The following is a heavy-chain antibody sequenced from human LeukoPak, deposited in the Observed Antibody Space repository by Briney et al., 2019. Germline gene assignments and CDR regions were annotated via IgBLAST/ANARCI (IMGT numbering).Heavy chain of an antibody. V-gene: IGHV1-69*05. D-gene: IGHD3-10*01. CDR3: ARAWVRALLWFGESSRRSYYFDY. J-gene: IGHJ4*02. Sequence: SVKVSFKASGGTFISYAISWGRRAAGQGGGWMGGIIPIFGRANYAQNFQGRVTITTDESTSTASMELSSLRPEDTAVYYCARAWVRALLWFGESSRRSYYFDYWGQGTLITVSS. CDR1: GGTFISYA. CDR2: IIPIFGRA.